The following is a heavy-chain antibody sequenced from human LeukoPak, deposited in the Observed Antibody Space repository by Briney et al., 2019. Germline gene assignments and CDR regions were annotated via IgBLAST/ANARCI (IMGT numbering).Heavy chain of an antibody. CDR3: ARQVERLGQNDY. D-gene: IGHD1-1*01. V-gene: IGHV4-39*01. Sequence: KASETLSLTCTVSAGSISSSSHYWGWIRQPPGKGLERIGSIHYSGTTYYSPPPEGRVTMSVDTSKIRFSLKLSSVTAADTGVYYCARQVERLGQNDYWGQGTLVTVSS. CDR2: IHYSGTT. CDR1: AGSISSSSHY. J-gene: IGHJ4*02.